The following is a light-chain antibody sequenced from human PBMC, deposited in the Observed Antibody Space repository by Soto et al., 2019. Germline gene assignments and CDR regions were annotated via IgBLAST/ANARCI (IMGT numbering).Light chain of an antibody. CDR2: GAS. CDR1: QSVSSS. Sequence: EIVMTQSPATLSVSPGERATLSCRASQSVSSSLAWYQQKPGQAPRLLIYGASSRATGIPDRFSGSGSGTDFTPTISRLEPQDFAVYYCQQYGSSRGITFGQGTRLEIK. CDR3: QQYGSSRGIT. V-gene: IGKV3-20*01. J-gene: IGKJ5*01.